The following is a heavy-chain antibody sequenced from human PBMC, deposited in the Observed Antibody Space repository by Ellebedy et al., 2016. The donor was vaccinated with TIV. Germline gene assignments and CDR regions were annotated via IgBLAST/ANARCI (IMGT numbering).Heavy chain of an antibody. CDR2: IYRSGST. Sequence: MPGGSLRLSCAVSGGSISSSNWWSWVRQPPGKGLEWIGEIYRSGSTNYNPSLKSRVTISVDKSKNQFSLKLSSVTAADTAVYYCARGGAVAGLRYWGQGTLVTVSS. J-gene: IGHJ4*02. V-gene: IGHV4-4*02. D-gene: IGHD6-19*01. CDR3: ARGGAVAGLRY. CDR1: GGSISSSNW.